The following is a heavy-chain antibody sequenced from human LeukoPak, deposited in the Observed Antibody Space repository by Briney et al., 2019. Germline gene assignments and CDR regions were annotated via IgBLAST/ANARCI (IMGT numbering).Heavy chain of an antibody. CDR3: ARGPIAVAGIIIYYFDY. J-gene: IGHJ4*02. Sequence: SETLSLTCTVSGGSVSSGTYYWSWIRQPAGKGLEWIGRVYTSGGTTYNPSLKSRVTISVDTSKNQFSLKLSSVTAADTAVYYCARGPIAVAGIIIYYFDYWGQGTLVTVSS. D-gene: IGHD6-19*01. CDR1: GGSVSSGTYY. CDR2: VYTSGGT. V-gene: IGHV4-61*02.